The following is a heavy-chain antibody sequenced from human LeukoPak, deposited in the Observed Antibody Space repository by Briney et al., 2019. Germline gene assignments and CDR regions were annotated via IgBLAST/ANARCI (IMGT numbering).Heavy chain of an antibody. Sequence: GGSLRLSCAASRFTFSSYAMSWVRQAPGKGLEWVSSISGRGDSTYYADSVKGRFTISRDNSKNTLYLQLNSLRVGDTAVYYCARARSDYYYGMDVWGQGTTVTVSS. V-gene: IGHV3-23*01. J-gene: IGHJ6*02. CDR3: ARARSDYYYGMDV. CDR1: RFTFSSYA. CDR2: ISGRGDST. D-gene: IGHD2-15*01.